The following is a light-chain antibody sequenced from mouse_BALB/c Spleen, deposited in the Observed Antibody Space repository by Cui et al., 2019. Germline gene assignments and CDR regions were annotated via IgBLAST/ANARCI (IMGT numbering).Light chain of an antibody. V-gene: IGKV12-46*01. CDR2: AAT. Sequence: QMTQSPASLSVSVAETVTIPCRARENIYSNLAWYQQKQGKSPQLLVYAATNLADGVPSRFSGSGSGTQYSLKINSLQSEDFGSYYCQHYWSTPFTFGSGTKLEIK. CDR3: QHYWSTPFT. CDR1: ENIYSN. J-gene: IGKJ4*01.